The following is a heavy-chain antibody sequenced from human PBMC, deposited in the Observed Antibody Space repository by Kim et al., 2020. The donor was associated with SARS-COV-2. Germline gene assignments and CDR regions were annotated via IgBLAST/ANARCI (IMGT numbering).Heavy chain of an antibody. CDR3: ANARWLIY. J-gene: IGHJ4*02. CDR1: GFTFSSHW. V-gene: IGHV3-74*01. CDR2: TNADGSDT. D-gene: IGHD6-19*01. Sequence: GGSLRLSCTASGFTFSSHWMHWVRQAPGKGLVWVSRTNADGSDTDYADSVKGRFTISRDNAKSTLYLQMNSLRAEDTAVYYCANARWLIYWGQGTLVTVSS.